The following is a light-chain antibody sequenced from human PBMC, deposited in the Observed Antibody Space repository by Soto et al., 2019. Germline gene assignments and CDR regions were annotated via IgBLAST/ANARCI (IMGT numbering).Light chain of an antibody. CDR1: QSVSNNY. J-gene: IGKJ2*01. V-gene: IGKV3-20*01. Sequence: EIVLTQSPGTLSLSPGAGATLSCRASQSVSNNYLAWYQQKPCQAPRLLISGASSRAAGIPDRFSGSGSGTDFTLTISRLESEDFAVYYCQCYGSSPPHTFGQGTKLEIK. CDR2: GAS. CDR3: QCYGSSPPHT.